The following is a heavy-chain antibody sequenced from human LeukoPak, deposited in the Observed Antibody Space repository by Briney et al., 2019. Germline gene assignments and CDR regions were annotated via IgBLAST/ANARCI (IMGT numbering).Heavy chain of an antibody. D-gene: IGHD6-6*01. V-gene: IGHV4-34*01. CDR1: GGSFSGYY. CDR2: INHSGST. CDR3: AGAQLLYYYGMDV. J-gene: IGHJ6*02. Sequence: SETLSLTCAVYGGSFSGYYWSWIRQPPGKGLEWIGEINHSGSTNYNPSLKSRVTISVDTSKNQFSLKLNSVTAADTAVYYCAGAQLLYYYGMDVWGQGTTVTVSS.